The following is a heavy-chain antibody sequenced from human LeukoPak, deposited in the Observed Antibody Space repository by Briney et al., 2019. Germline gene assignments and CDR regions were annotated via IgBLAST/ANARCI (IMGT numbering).Heavy chain of an antibody. CDR2: IYFNGDT. D-gene: IGHD3-16*01. J-gene: IGHJ4*02. Sequence: SETLSLTCSVSGASIRSGGFSWSWLRQHPRRGLEWIGYIYFNGDTYYNPSLKSRVTISVDTSQNRFSLRVHSVTAADTAVYFCARARLRSEDFSTPYYFDFWGRGTLVTVSS. V-gene: IGHV4-31*03. CDR3: ARARLRSEDFSTPYYFDF. CDR1: GASIRSGGFS.